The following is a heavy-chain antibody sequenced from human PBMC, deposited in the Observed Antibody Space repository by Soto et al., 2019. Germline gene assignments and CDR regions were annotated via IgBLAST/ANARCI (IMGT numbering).Heavy chain of an antibody. CDR2: IFHSGTT. CDR1: GDSISSSQW. V-gene: IGHV4-4*02. D-gene: IGHD1-1*01. J-gene: IGHJ4*02. CDR3: ARQLDRGDLPVGFDY. Sequence: QVQLQXXXXXXXEPSGTLSXTCAXXGDSISSSQWWSXXXQXPGKGLXWIGEIFHSGTTKYNPSLESRVTMSVDKSNNHLSLKLRSVTAANTAVYYCARQLDRGDLPVGFDYWGQGTLDTVTS.